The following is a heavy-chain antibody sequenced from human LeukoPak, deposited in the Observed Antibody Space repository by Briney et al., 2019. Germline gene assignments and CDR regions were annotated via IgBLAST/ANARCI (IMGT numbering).Heavy chain of an antibody. D-gene: IGHD5-12*01. J-gene: IGHJ4*02. CDR3: ARGHHDYAY. CDR1: GGSISSNSHY. V-gene: IGHV4-61*05. CDR2: VFHTGRDA. Sequence: PSETLSLTCTVSGGSISSNSHYWGWIRQPPGKGLEWIGYVFHTGRDADYNPSLKNRVTISVDTSKNQFSLRLTSVIPSDTAVYYCARGHHDYAYWGQGALVTISS.